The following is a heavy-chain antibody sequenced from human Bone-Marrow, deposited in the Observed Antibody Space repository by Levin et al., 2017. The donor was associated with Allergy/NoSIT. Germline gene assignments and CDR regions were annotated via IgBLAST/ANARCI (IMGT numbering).Heavy chain of an antibody. CDR3: ARDIVATMWVGYYYYMDV. CDR2: ISYDGSNK. D-gene: IGHD5-12*01. CDR1: GFTFSSYA. J-gene: IGHJ6*03. V-gene: IGHV3-30-3*01. Sequence: GGSLRLSCAASGFTFSSYAMHWVRQAPGKGLEWVAVISYDGSNKYYADSVKGRFTISRDNSKNTLYLQMNSLRAEDTAVYYCARDIVATMWVGYYYYMDVWGKGTTVTVSS.